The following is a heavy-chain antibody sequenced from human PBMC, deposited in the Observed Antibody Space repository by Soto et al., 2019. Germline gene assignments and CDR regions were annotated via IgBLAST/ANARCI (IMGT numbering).Heavy chain of an antibody. V-gene: IGHV3-33*01. CDR3: ARFFGSGFDY. J-gene: IGHJ4*02. D-gene: IGHD6-19*01. CDR2: IWYDGSNV. CDR1: GFTFSLYG. Sequence: GGSLRLSCAASGFTFSLYGMHWVRQAPGKGLEWVADIWYDGSNVKYGDSVKGRFTISRDNAKTSLYLQMDSLRNEDTAVYYCARFFGSGFDYWGQGTLVTVSS.